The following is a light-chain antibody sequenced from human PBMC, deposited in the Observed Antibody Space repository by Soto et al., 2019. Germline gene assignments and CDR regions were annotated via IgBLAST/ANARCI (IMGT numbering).Light chain of an antibody. J-gene: IGKJ1*01. CDR3: QQYGGMWA. V-gene: IGKV1-5*01. Sequence: DIQMTQSPSTLSASVGDRVTTPCRASQTINKRLAWYQQKPGKAPKLLIFDVFTLESGVPSRFSGSGSGTEFTLTISSLQPDDFATYYCQQYGGMWAFGQGTKVDIK. CDR1: QTINKR. CDR2: DVF.